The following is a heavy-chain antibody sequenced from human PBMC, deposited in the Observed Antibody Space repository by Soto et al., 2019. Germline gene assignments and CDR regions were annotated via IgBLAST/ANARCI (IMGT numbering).Heavy chain of an antibody. Sequence: ASVNVSCKSSGYTFTGYYMHWGRRAPGQGRECMGWINPNSGGTNYAQKFQGRVTMTRDTSISTAYMELSRLRSDDTAVYYCARDPEGRPAAMVYDFRSGYTGYYFDYWGQGTLVTVSS. V-gene: IGHV1-2*02. CDR2: INPNSGGT. J-gene: IGHJ4*02. CDR1: GYTFTGYY. CDR3: ARDPEGRPAAMVYDFRSGYTGYYFDY. D-gene: IGHD3-3*01.